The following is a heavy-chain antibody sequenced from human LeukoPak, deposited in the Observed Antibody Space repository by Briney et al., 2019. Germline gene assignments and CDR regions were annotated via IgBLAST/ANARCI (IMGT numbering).Heavy chain of an antibody. CDR3: AKERDYYDSSGFDY. CDR1: GFTFSNYW. V-gene: IGHV3-23*01. D-gene: IGHD3-22*01. Sequence: GGSLRLSCAASGFTFSNYWMTWVRQAPGKGLEWVSAISGSGGSTYYADSVKGRFTISRDNSKNTLYLQMNSLRAEDTAVYYCAKERDYYDSSGFDYWGQGTLVTVSS. J-gene: IGHJ4*02. CDR2: ISGSGGST.